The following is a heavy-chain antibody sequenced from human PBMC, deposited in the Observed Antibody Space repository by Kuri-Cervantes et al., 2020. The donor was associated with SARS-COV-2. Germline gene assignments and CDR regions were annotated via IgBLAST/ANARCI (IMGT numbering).Heavy chain of an antibody. Sequence: ASVKVSCKASGYTFTGYYMHWVRQAPGQGLEWMGWINPNSGGTNYAQKFQGWVTMTRDMSTATAYMELRTLRSEDTAVYFCSLDAFDYWGQGTLVTVSS. CDR3: SLDAFDY. J-gene: IGHJ4*02. V-gene: IGHV1-2*04. D-gene: IGHD2-8*01. CDR1: GYTFTGYY. CDR2: INPNSGGT.